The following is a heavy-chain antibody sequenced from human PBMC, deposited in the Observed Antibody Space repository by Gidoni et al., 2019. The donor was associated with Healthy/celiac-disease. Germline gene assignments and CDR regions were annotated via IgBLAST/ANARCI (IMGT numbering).Heavy chain of an antibody. CDR1: GFTFSNAW. D-gene: IGHD1-26*01. J-gene: IGHJ6*02. V-gene: IGHV3-15*01. CDR3: TTDYGSPDTYYYYGMDV. CDR2: IKSKTDGGTT. Sequence: EVQLVESGGGLVKPGGSLRLSCAASGFTFSNAWMSWVRQAPGKGLEWVGRIKSKTDGGTTDYAAPVKGRFTISRDDSKNTLYLQMNSLKTEDTAVYYCTTDYGSPDTYYYYGMDVWGQGTTVTVSS.